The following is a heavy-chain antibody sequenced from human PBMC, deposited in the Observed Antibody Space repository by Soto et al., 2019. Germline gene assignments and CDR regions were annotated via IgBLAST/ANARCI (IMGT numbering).Heavy chain of an antibody. J-gene: IGHJ4*02. CDR3: ARVHYDFWSGYYTPTGGFDY. CDR2: INGDGSET. D-gene: IGHD3-3*01. Sequence: GGSLRLSCAASGFVFSTYAMAWVRQAPGKGLEWVADINGDGSETYYVDSVKGRFTISRDNAKNTLYLQMNSLRAEDTAVYYCARVHYDFWSGYYTPTGGFDYWGQGTLVTVSS. V-gene: IGHV3-7*03. CDR1: GFVFSTYA.